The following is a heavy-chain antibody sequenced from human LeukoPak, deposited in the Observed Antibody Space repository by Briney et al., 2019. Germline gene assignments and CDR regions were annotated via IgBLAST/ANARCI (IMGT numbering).Heavy chain of an antibody. J-gene: IGHJ6*02. CDR3: ARDNGAIRAYYYHGMDV. D-gene: IGHD2-8*01. CDR1: GGSISGRNW. V-gene: IGHV4-4*02. Sequence: PSETLSLTCAVSGGSISGRNWWSWVRPPPGKGLEWIGEIYHSGSINYNPSLKSRVTISVDKSKNQLSLRLTSVTAADTAVYYCARDNGAIRAYYYHGMDVWGQGTTVTVSS. CDR2: IYHSGSI.